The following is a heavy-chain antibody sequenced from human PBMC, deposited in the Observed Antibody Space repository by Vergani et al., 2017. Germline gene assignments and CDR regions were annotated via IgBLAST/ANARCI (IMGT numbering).Heavy chain of an antibody. J-gene: IGHJ4*02. Sequence: QVQLVQSGAEVKKPGSSVKVSCKASGGTFSSYTISWVRQAPGQGLEWMGRIIPILGIANYAQKFQGRVTITADKSTSTAYMELSSLRSADTAVYYCARPTHGITFPYNWGQGTLVTVSS. D-gene: IGHD3-16*01. V-gene: IGHV1-69*02. CDR2: IIPILGIA. CDR3: ARPTHGITFPYN. CDR1: GGTFSSYT.